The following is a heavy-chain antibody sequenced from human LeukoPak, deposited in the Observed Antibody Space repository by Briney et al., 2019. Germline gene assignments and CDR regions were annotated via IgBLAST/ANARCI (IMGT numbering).Heavy chain of an antibody. D-gene: IGHD2-2*01. J-gene: IGHJ5*02. V-gene: IGHV4-38-2*02. CDR3: ARDPRWLTPDCTSTSCYENYFDP. Sequence: SETLSLTCVVSGYSISSGYQWAWIRQSPGKGLEWIGSIYHSGGAHYNPSLKSRVTISVETSKNQFSLNLYSVTAADTAVYYCARDPRWLTPDCTSTSCYENYFDPWGQGTLVTVSS. CDR1: GYSISSGYQ. CDR2: IYHSGGA.